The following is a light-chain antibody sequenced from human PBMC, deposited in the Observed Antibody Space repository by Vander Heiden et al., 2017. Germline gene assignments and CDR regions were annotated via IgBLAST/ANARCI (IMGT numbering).Light chain of an antibody. Sequence: QSALTPPASVSRSPGHSITISCTGTSSDVGTYNLVSWYQQHPGKAPKLMIYEVSKRPSGVSNRFSGSKSGNTASLTISGLQADDEADYYCCSYAGSGTLVFGGGTKLTVL. CDR1: SSDVGTYNL. CDR2: EVS. CDR3: CSYAGSGTLV. J-gene: IGLJ3*02. V-gene: IGLV2-23*02.